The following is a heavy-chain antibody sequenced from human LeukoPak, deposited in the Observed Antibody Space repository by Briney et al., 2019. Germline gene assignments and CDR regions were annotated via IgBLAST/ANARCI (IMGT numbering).Heavy chain of an antibody. CDR3: AANLAAAGTYWFDP. CDR1: GGSISSYY. Sequence: PSETLSLTCTVSGGSISSYYWSWIRQPPGKGLEWIGYIYYSGSTNYNPSLKSRVTISVDTSKNQFSLKLNSVTAADTAVYYCAANLAAAGTYWFDPWGQGTLVTVSS. D-gene: IGHD6-13*01. J-gene: IGHJ5*02. V-gene: IGHV4-59*08. CDR2: IYYSGST.